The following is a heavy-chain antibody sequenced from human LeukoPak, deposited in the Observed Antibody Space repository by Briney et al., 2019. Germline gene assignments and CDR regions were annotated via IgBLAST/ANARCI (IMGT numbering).Heavy chain of an antibody. J-gene: IGHJ3*01. CDR3: VKDPYSSGWYGGNAFDL. V-gene: IGHV3-23*01. Sequence: EGSLRPSCAASGFTFNSYAMSWVRQAPGKRLEWVSAISNSGDSTYYADPVKGRFTISRDNSKKTLYLQMNSLRVEDTAVYHCVKDPYSSGWYGGNAFDLWGQGTMVTVSS. D-gene: IGHD6-19*01. CDR2: ISNSGDST. CDR1: GFTFNSYA.